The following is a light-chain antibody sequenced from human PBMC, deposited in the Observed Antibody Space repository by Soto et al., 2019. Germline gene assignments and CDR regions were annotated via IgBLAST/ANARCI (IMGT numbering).Light chain of an antibody. J-gene: IGKJ2*01. Sequence: DIVMSQTPRSSPVTLGQPASISCRSSHSLVHSDGNTYLSWLHQRPGQPPRLLIYKISNRYSGVPDRFSGSWAGTDCTRKIRRVEAGDVGVYYCMQAKQCPYTFGQGTKLETK. CDR1: HSLVHSDGNTY. V-gene: IGKV2-24*01. CDR2: KIS. CDR3: MQAKQCPYT.